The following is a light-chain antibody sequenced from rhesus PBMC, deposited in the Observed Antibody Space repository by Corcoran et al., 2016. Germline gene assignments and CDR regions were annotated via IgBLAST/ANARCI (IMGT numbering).Light chain of an antibody. Sequence: DIQMTQSPSSLSASVGDRVNITCRARQDSSNWLAWYQPQPGKAPNLLISEASRLQSGVPSRFSGSGSGTDFTLTISSLQSEDYATYYCQQYNGLPFSFGQGTKVEIK. J-gene: IGKJ2*01. CDR3: QQYNGLPFS. V-gene: IGKV1-21*01. CDR1: QDSSNW. CDR2: EAS.